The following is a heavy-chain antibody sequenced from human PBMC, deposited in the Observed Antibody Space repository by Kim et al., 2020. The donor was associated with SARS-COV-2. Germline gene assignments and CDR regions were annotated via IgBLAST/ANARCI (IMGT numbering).Heavy chain of an antibody. J-gene: IGHJ4*02. V-gene: IGHV3-7*03. Sequence: GGSLRLSCAASGFTFITYWMTWVRQAPGKGLEWVANINQDGSEKYYVDSVKGRFTISRDNAKNSLYLQMNSLRAEDTAVYYCARAVGLGYYDSSGYYNWGQGTLVTVSS. CDR2: INQDGSEK. D-gene: IGHD3-22*01. CDR3: ARAVGLGYYDSSGYYN. CDR1: GFTFITYW.